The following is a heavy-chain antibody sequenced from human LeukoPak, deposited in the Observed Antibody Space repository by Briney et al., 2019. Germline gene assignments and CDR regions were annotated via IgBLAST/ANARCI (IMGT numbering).Heavy chain of an antibody. CDR3: ARGFPIHGSGSYFEY. CDR2: ISGSGGST. CDR1: GFTFSSYG. Sequence: PGGSLRLSCAASGFTFSSYGMSWVRQAPGKGLEWVSAISGSGGSTYYADSVKGRFTISRDNSKNTLYLQMNSLRAEDTALYYCARGFPIHGSGSYFEYWGQGTLVTVSS. J-gene: IGHJ4*02. D-gene: IGHD3-10*01. V-gene: IGHV3-23*01.